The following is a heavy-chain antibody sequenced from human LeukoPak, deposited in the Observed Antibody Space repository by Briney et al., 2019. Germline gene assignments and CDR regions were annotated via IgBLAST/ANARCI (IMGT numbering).Heavy chain of an antibody. D-gene: IGHD3-10*01. CDR2: ISAYNGNT. J-gene: IGHJ4*02. CDR1: GYTFTSYG. CDR3: ARAPDRAQFRPGVY. Sequence: ASVTVSCKASGYTFTSYGISWVRQAPGQGLEWMGWISAYNGNTNYAQKLQGRVTMTTDTSTSTAYMELRSLRSDDTAVYYCARAPDRAQFRPGVYWGQGTLVTVSS. V-gene: IGHV1-18*01.